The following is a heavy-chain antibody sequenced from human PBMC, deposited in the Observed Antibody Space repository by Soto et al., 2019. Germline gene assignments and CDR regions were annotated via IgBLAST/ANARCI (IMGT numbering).Heavy chain of an antibody. CDR3: ARGSYSSGWY. D-gene: IGHD6-19*01. V-gene: IGHV4-39*01. CDR2: IYYSGST. Sequence: PSETLSLTCTVSGGSISSSSYYWGWIRQPPGKGLEWIGSIYYSGSTYYNPSLKSRVTISVDTSKNQFSLKLSSVTAADTAVYYCARGSYSSGWYWGQGTLVTVSS. CDR1: GGSISSSSYY. J-gene: IGHJ4*02.